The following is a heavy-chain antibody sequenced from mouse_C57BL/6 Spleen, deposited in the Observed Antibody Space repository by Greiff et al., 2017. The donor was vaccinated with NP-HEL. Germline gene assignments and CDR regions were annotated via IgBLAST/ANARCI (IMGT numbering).Heavy chain of an antibody. D-gene: IGHD2-2*01. V-gene: IGHV1-5*01. CDR3: TREGYGSYYFDY. Sequence: VQLKQSGTVLARPGASVKMSCKTSGYTFTSYWMHWVKQRPGQGLEWIGAISPGNSDTSYNQKFKGKAKRTAVTSASTAYMELSSLTNEDSAVYYCTREGYGSYYFDYWGQGTTLTVSS. CDR1: GYTFTSYW. J-gene: IGHJ2*01. CDR2: ISPGNSDT.